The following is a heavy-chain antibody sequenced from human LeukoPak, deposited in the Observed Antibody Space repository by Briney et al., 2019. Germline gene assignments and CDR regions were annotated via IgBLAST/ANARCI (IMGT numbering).Heavy chain of an antibody. CDR1: GYTFTSYY. CDR3: ARATRSGGVNWFDP. D-gene: IGHD6-19*01. V-gene: IGHV1-46*01. J-gene: IGHJ5*02. CDR2: INPSGGST. Sequence: GASVKVSCKASGYTFTSYYMHWVRQALGQGLEWMGLINPSGGSTSYAQKFKGRVTMTRDTSTSTVYMELRSLRSEDTAVYYCARATRSGGVNWFDPWGQGTLVTVSS.